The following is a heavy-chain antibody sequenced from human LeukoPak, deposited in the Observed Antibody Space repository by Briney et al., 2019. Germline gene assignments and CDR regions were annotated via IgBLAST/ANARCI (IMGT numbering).Heavy chain of an antibody. CDR1: GYTFTSYY. CDR3: VTGGTPDFWSGHPFDY. D-gene: IGHD3-3*01. CDR2: INPSGGST. J-gene: IGHJ4*02. V-gene: IGHV1-46*01. Sequence: GASVKVSCKASGYTFTSYYMHWVRQAPGQGLEWTGIINPSGGSTSYAQKFQGRVTMTEDTSTDTAYMELSSLRSEDTAVYYCVTGGTPDFWSGHPFDYWGQGTLVTVSS.